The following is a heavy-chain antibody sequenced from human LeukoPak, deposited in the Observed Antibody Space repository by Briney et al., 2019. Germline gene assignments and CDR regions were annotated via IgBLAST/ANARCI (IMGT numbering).Heavy chain of an antibody. D-gene: IGHD6-19*01. CDR2: INHSGST. J-gene: IGHJ6*03. CDR3: ARGAPGIAVAGTPYYYYYYMDV. V-gene: IGHV4-34*01. CDR1: GGSFSGYY. Sequence: SETLSLTCAVYGGSFSGYYWSWIRQPPGKALEWIGEINHSGSTNYNPSLKSRVTISVDTSKNQFSLKLSSVTAADTAVYYCARGAPGIAVAGTPYYYYYYMDVWGKGTTVTVSS.